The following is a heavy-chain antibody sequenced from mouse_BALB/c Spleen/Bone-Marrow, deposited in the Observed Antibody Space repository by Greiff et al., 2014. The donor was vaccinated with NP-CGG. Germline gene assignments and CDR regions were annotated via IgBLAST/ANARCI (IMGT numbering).Heavy chain of an antibody. Sequence: EVKLVESGGGLVKPGGSLKLSCAASGFTFSDYYIYWPRQTPEKRLEWAATISDGGNYSYYPDSVKGRFTISRDNAKNNLYLQMSSLKSEDTAMYYCARSRMRYGAMDYWGQGTSVTVFS. CDR3: ARSRMRYGAMDY. CDR2: ISDGGNYS. J-gene: IGHJ4*01. CDR1: GFTFSDYY. D-gene: IGHD2-10*02. V-gene: IGHV5-4*02.